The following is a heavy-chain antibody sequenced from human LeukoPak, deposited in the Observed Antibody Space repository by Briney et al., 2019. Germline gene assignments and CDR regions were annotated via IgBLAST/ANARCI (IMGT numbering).Heavy chain of an antibody. Sequence: KSSETLSLTYTISGGSISGYFGTWIRQASGKGLEWIGYIHTIETKYNPSLQSRVSMSIDTSKNQFSLNLRSVTAADTAVYYCARGLRDEERYYKYYYMDVWGKGTTVTVSS. D-gene: IGHD3-22*01. CDR2: IHTIET. J-gene: IGHJ6*03. CDR3: ARGLRDEERYYKYYYMDV. V-gene: IGHV4-4*09. CDR1: GGSISGYF.